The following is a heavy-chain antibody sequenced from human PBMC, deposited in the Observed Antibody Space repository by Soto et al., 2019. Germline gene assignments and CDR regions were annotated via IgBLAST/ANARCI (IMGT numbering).Heavy chain of an antibody. CDR2: IYYSGST. CDR3: ASSYYDILTGYYPPIDY. V-gene: IGHV4-39*01. J-gene: IGHJ4*02. CDR1: GGSISSSSYY. Sequence: SETLSLTCTVSGGSISSSSYYWGWIRQPPGKGLEWIGSIYYSGSTYYNPSLKSRVTISVDTSKNQFSLKLSSVTAADTAVYYCASSYYDILTGYYPPIDYWGQGTLVTVSS. D-gene: IGHD3-9*01.